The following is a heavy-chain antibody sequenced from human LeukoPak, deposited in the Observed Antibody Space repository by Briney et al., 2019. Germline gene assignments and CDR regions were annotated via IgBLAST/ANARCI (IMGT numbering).Heavy chain of an antibody. CDR3: AGQQLVLDYYYGMDV. Sequence: GASVKVSFKASGYTFTSYDINWVRQATGQGLEWMGWMNPNSGNTGYAQKLQGRVTMTRNTSISTAYMELSSLRSEDTAVYYCAGQQLVLDYYYGMDVWGQGTTVTVSS. J-gene: IGHJ6*02. D-gene: IGHD6-13*01. CDR1: GYTFTSYD. V-gene: IGHV1-8*01. CDR2: MNPNSGNT.